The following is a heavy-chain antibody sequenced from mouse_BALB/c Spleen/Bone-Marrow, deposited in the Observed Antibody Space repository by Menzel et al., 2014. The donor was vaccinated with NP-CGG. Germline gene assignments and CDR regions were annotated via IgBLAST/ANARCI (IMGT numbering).Heavy chain of an antibody. D-gene: IGHD1-1*01. CDR3: TRGGNFITTAVVDFDY. J-gene: IGHJ2*01. Sequence: VKLMESGAELVRPGASVTLSCKASGYTFTDYEMHWVKQTPVHGLEWIGAIDPETGGTAYNQKFKGKATLTADKSSSTAYMELRSLTSEDSAVYYCTRGGNFITTAVVDFDYWGQGTILTVSS. CDR1: GYTFTDYE. CDR2: IDPETGGT. V-gene: IGHV1-15*01.